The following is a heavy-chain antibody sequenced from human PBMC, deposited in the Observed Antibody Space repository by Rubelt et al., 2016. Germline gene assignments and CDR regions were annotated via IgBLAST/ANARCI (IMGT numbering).Heavy chain of an antibody. Sequence: QLQLQESGPGLVKSSETLSLTCTVSGGSMRSSRNYWGWIRQPPGKGPEWIGRIYYSGGTYYTPSLKSRVTIAVDTSKNQFALKLGSVTAADTAVYYCARDLYGSGSYFVYWGQGTLVIV. D-gene: IGHD3-10*01. J-gene: IGHJ4*02. V-gene: IGHV4-39*07. CDR3: ARDLYGSGSYFVY. CDR1: GGSMRSSRNY. CDR2: IYYSGGT.